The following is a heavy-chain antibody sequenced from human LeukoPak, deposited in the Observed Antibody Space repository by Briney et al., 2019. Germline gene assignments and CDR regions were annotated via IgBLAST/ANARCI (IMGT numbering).Heavy chain of an antibody. CDR3: ARGRWFDP. CDR1: GGSFSGYY. V-gene: IGHV4-34*01. Sequence: SETLSLTCAVYGGSFSGYYWSWIRQPPGKGLEWIGEINHSGSTNYNPSLKSRVTISVDTSKNQFSLKLSSVTAADAAVYYCARGRWFDPWGQGTLVTVSS. CDR2: INHSGST. J-gene: IGHJ5*02.